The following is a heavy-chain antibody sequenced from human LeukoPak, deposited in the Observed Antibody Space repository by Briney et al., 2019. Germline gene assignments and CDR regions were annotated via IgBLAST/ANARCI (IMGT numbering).Heavy chain of an antibody. Sequence: SVKVSCKASRGTFSSYAISWVRQAPGQGLEWMGRIIPIFGTANYAQKFQGRVTITTDESTSTAYMELSSLRSEDTAVYYCARDRYIVVVMGEAFDIWGQGTIVTVSS. J-gene: IGHJ3*02. D-gene: IGHD3-22*01. CDR1: RGTFSSYA. CDR3: ARDRYIVVVMGEAFDI. CDR2: IIPIFGTA. V-gene: IGHV1-69*05.